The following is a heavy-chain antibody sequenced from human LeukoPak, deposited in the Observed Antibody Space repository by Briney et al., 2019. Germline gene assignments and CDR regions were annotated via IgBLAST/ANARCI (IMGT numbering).Heavy chain of an antibody. CDR3: ARQSDYCSSTSCYKFFDY. D-gene: IGHD2-2*02. Sequence: SETLSLTCTVSGGSINSSSYYWGWIRQPPGKGLEWIGSIYYSGSTYYNPSLKSRVTISVDTSKNQFSLKLSSVTAADTAVYYCARQSDYCSSTSCYKFFDYWGQGTLVTVSS. CDR1: GGSINSSSYY. V-gene: IGHV4-39*01. CDR2: IYYSGST. J-gene: IGHJ4*02.